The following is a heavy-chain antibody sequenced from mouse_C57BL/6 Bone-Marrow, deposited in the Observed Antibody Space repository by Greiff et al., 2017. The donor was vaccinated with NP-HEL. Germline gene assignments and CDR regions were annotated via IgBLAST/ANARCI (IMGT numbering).Heavy chain of an antibody. V-gene: IGHV2-2*01. CDR1: GFSLTSYG. CDR3: ARGGFYYDYVWFAY. J-gene: IGHJ3*01. Sequence: VQLVESGPGLVQPSQSLSITCTVSGFSLTSYGVHWVRQSPGKGLEWLGVIWSGGSTDYNAAFISRLSISTDNSKSQVSFKMNSLQADDTAIYYCARGGFYYDYVWFAYWGQGTLVTVSA. D-gene: IGHD2-4*01. CDR2: IWSGGST.